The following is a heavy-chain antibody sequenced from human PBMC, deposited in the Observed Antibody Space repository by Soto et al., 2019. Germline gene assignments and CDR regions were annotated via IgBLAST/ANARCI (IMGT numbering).Heavy chain of an antibody. Sequence: QAQLRESGPGRVKPSETLSLTCTVSGDSITGSYWSWIRQPPGKTLEWIGSVYHSGTTTYNPSLKSRVSISVDKSNTQSSLLLTSVIAAVTDVYYCAREIPYGAGSLAGCDYWGPVILFTVSS. CDR3: AREIPYGAGSLAGCDY. D-gene: IGHD1-26*01. CDR1: GDSITGSY. V-gene: IGHV4-59*01. CDR2: VYHSGTT. J-gene: IGHJ4*02.